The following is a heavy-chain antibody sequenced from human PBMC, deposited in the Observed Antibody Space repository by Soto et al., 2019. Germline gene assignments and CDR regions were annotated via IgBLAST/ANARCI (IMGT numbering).Heavy chain of an antibody. CDR2: ISYDGSNK. CDR1: GFTFSSYG. D-gene: IGHD5-18*01. J-gene: IGHJ4*02. Sequence: GGSLRLSCAASGFTFSSYGMHWVRQAPGKGLEWVAVISYDGSNKYYADSVKGRFTISRDNSKNTLYLQMNSLRAEDTAVYYCAKDFMVGHSYGYPLDYWGQGTLVTVSS. CDR3: AKDFMVGHSYGYPLDY. V-gene: IGHV3-30*18.